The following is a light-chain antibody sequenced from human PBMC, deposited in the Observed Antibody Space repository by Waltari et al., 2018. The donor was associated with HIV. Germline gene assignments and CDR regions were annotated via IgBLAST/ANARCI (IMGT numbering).Light chain of an antibody. CDR2: DDS. J-gene: IGLJ2*01. Sequence: SYVLTQPPSVSVAPGQPATITSGGTKIGNKNVQWYQQKPGQAPVLVVYDDSDRPSGIPERFSGSNSGNTATLTISRVEVGDEADYYCQVWDGSSDHPKVVLGGGTKLTVL. V-gene: IGLV3-21*02. CDR3: QVWDGSSDHPKVV. CDR1: KIGNKN.